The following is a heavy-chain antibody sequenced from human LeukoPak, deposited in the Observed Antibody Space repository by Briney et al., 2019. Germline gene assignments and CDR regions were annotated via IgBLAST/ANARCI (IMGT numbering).Heavy chain of an antibody. V-gene: IGHV1-2*02. CDR2: INPNSGGT. CDR3: ARDRSLTSIAARRTLYY. CDR1: GYTFTGYY. Sequence: ASVKVSCKASGYTFTGYYMHWVRQAPGQGLEWMGWINPNSGGTNYAQKFQGRVTMTRDTSISTAYMELSRLRSDDTAVYYCARDRSLTSIAARRTLYYWGQGTLVTVSS. D-gene: IGHD6-6*01. J-gene: IGHJ4*02.